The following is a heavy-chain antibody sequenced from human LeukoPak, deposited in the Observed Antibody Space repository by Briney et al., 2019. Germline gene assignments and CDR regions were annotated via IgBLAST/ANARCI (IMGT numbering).Heavy chain of an antibody. J-gene: IGHJ3*02. CDR3: ATAYYYDSSGYYRRGAFDI. CDR1: GYTFTDYY. V-gene: IGHV1-69-2*01. CDR2: VDPEDGET. Sequence: ASVKISCKVSGYTFTDYYMHWVQQAPGKGLEWMGLVDPEDGETIYAEKFQGRVTITADTSTDTAYMELSSLRSEDTAVYYCATAYYYDSSGYYRRGAFDIWGQGTMVTVPS. D-gene: IGHD3-22*01.